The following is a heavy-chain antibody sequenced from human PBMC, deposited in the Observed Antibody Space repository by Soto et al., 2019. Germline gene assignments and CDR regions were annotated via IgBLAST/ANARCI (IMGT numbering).Heavy chain of an antibody. CDR3: ARKYQDYDILTGYYTFDY. Sequence: ASVKVSCKACAYTITSYGISVVRQAPGQGLEWMGWISAYNGNTNYAQKLQGRVTMTTDTSTSTAYMELRSLRSDDTAVYYCARKYQDYDILTGYYTFDYWGQGTLVTVSS. V-gene: IGHV1-18*01. D-gene: IGHD3-9*01. CDR2: ISAYNGNT. CDR1: AYTITSYG. J-gene: IGHJ4*02.